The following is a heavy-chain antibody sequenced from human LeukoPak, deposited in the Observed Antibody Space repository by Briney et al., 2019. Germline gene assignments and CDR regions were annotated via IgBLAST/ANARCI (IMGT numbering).Heavy chain of an antibody. V-gene: IGHV1-69*13. CDR2: IIPIFGTP. CDR1: LGTFSSYA. Sequence: GASVKVSCKPSLGTFSSYAISWVRQAPGQGLEWMGGIIPIFGTPNYAQKFQGRLTITADESTSTAYMELSSLRSEDTAVYYCARTYYYGSGSYSGGYWGQGTLVTVSS. D-gene: IGHD3-10*01. CDR3: ARTYYYGSGSYSGGY. J-gene: IGHJ4*02.